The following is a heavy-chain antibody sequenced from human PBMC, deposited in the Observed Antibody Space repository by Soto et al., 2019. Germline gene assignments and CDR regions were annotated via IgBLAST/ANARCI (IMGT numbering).Heavy chain of an antibody. V-gene: IGHV3-48*03. CDR2: ISSSGSTI. CDR3: ARGGSAMVEGDY. D-gene: IGHD5-18*01. Sequence: PGGSLRLSCAASGFTFSSYEMNWVRQAPGKGLEWVSYISSSGSTIYYADSVKGRFTISRDNAKNSLYLQMNSLRAEDTAVYYCARGGSAMVEGDYWGQGTLVTVSS. J-gene: IGHJ4*02. CDR1: GFTFSSYE.